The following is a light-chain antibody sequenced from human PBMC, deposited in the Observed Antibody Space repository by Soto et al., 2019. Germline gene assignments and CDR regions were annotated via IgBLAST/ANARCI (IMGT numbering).Light chain of an antibody. CDR2: TTS. V-gene: IGKV1-39*01. CDR3: QQNYNTPLT. J-gene: IGKJ4*01. Sequence: DIQMTQSPSSLSASVGDRVTITCRASQTMNNYLNWYQQKPGKVPKLLIYTTSRLRSGVPSRFSGSGSGTDFTLTISSLQPEDIAIYYCQQNYNTPLTFGGGTKVEIK. CDR1: QTMNNY.